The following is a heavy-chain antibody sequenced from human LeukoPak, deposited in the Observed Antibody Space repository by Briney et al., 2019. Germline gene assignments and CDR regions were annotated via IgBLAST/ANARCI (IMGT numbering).Heavy chain of an antibody. D-gene: IGHD1-7*01. V-gene: IGHV4-30-2*01. CDR3: ASTPYNWNYTPHFDY. CDR2: IYHSGST. Sequence: SQTLSLTCAVSGGSISSGGYSWSWIRQPPGKDLEWIGYIYHSGSTYYNPSLKSRVTISVDRSKNQFSLKLSSVTAADTAVYYCASTPYNWNYTPHFDYWGQGTLVTVSS. J-gene: IGHJ4*02. CDR1: GGSISSGGYS.